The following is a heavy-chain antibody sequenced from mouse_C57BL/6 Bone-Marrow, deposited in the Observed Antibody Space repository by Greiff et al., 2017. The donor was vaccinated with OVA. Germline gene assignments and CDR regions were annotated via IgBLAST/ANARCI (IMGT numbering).Heavy chain of an antibody. D-gene: IGHD2-3*01. CDR1: GYTFTDYD. J-gene: IGHJ4*01. CDR2: INPNNGGT. CDR3: ASDDGYYRYYAMDY. V-gene: IGHV1-22*01. Sequence: VQLQQSGPELVKPGASVKMSCKASGYTFTDYDMHWVKQSHGKSLEWIGYINPNNGGTSYNQKFKGKATLTVNKSSSTAYMELRSLTSEDSAVYYCASDDGYYRYYAMDYWGQGTSVTVSS.